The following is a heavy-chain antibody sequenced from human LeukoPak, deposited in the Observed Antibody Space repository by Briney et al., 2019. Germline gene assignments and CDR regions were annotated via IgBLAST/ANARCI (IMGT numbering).Heavy chain of an antibody. CDR3: ARRNGQDIVATFRRRYYFDY. CDR2: INHSGST. D-gene: IGHD5-12*01. J-gene: IGHJ4*02. CDR1: GGSFSGYY. V-gene: IGHV4-34*01. Sequence: SSETLSLTCAVYGGSFSGYYWSWIRQPPGKGLEWIGEINHSGSTNYNPSLKSRVTISINTSKNQFSLKLSSVTAADTAVYYCARRNGQDIVATFRRRYYFDYWGQGTLVTVSS.